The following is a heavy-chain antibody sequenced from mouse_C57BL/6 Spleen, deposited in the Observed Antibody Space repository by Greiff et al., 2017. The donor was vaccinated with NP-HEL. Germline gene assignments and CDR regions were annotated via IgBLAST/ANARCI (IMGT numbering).Heavy chain of an antibody. V-gene: IGHV1-42*01. CDR1: GYSFTGYY. CDR3: ARNLGTTVVAHFDY. CDR2: INPSTGGT. J-gene: IGHJ2*01. D-gene: IGHD1-1*01. Sequence: VQLQQSGPELVKPGASVKISCKASGYSFTGYYMNWVKQSPEKSLEWIGEINPSTGGTTYNQKFKAKATLTVDKSSRTAYMQLKGLTSEDSAVYYCARNLGTTVVAHFDYWGQGTTLTVSS.